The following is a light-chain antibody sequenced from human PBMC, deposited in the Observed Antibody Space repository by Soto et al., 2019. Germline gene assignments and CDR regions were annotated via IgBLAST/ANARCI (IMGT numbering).Light chain of an antibody. J-gene: IGLJ1*01. CDR2: EVS. V-gene: IGLV2-23*02. CDR1: SSDVGSYNF. Sequence: QSSLTQPSSVYGSPGQSITISSTRTSSDVGSYNFVSWYQQHPGEVPKVMIYEVSKRPSGVSDRFSGSKSGNTASLTISGLQAEDEADYYCCADAGRSTYVFGTGTKVTVL. CDR3: CADAGRSTYV.